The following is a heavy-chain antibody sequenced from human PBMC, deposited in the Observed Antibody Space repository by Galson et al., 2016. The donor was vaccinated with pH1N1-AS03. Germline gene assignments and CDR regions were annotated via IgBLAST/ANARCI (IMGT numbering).Heavy chain of an antibody. J-gene: IGHJ4*02. CDR2: TYYRSRWYN. Sequence: SAISGYSVSSDSAAWYWIRQAPSRGREWLGRTYYRSRWYNDYAPTLSSRVSFTADTSKNQFSLHLTSVTPEDSATYFCVRGLYGDVFVYWGQGTLVTVSS. D-gene: IGHD4-17*01. CDR3: VRGLYGDVFVY. V-gene: IGHV6-1*01. CDR1: GYSVSSDSAA.